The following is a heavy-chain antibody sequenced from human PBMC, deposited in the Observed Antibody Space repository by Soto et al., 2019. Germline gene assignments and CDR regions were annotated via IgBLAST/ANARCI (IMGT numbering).Heavy chain of an antibody. D-gene: IGHD6-19*01. CDR1: GGSISSYY. Sequence: SETLSLTCTVSGGSISSYYWSWIRQPPGKGLEWIGYIYYSGSTNYNPSLKSRVTISVDTSKNQFSLKLSSVTAADTAVYYCASSGYSSGWYDYWGQGTLVTVSS. CDR2: IYYSGST. V-gene: IGHV4-59*08. CDR3: ASSGYSSGWYDY. J-gene: IGHJ4*02.